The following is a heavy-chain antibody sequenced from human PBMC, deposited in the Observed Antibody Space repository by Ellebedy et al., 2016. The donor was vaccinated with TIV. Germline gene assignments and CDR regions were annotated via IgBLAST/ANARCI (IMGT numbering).Heavy chain of an antibody. D-gene: IGHD5-12*01. CDR1: GFTFSSYW. Sequence: GGSLRLXCAASGFTFSSYWMSWVRHAPGKGLEWVANIKQDGSEKIYVDSVKGRFTISRDNPRNSLYLQMNSLRAEDTAVYYCARLYGEATIFDYWGQGTLVTVSS. V-gene: IGHV3-7*02. CDR3: ARLYGEATIFDY. CDR2: IKQDGSEK. J-gene: IGHJ4*02.